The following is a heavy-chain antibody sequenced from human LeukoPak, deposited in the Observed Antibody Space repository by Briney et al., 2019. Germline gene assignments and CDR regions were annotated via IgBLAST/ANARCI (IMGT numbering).Heavy chain of an antibody. V-gene: IGHV3-21*01. CDR3: ARDRRIAAPFDY. Sequence: PGGSLRLSCAASGFTFSSYSMNWVRQAPGKGLEWVSSISSSSSYIYYADSVKGRFTISRDNAKNSLYLQMNSLRAEDTAVYYCARDRRIAAPFDYWGQGTLVTVSS. J-gene: IGHJ4*02. CDR1: GFTFSSYS. D-gene: IGHD6-13*01. CDR2: ISSSSSYI.